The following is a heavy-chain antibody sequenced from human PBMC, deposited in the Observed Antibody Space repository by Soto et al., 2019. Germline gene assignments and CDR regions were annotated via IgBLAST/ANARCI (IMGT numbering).Heavy chain of an antibody. CDR1: GFTVNTNY. V-gene: IGHV3-53*01. J-gene: IGHJ1*01. D-gene: IGHD3-3*01. CDR2: IHGGGST. Sequence: EVQVVESGGGLMQPGGSLRLSCAASGFTVNTNYMSWVRQAPGTGLEWVSVIHGGGSTYYADSVKGRFTISRDNSKNTLYLQMNSLRAEYTAVYFCARDGPAGYYLSYCGPGTLVTVSS. CDR3: ARDGPAGYYLSY.